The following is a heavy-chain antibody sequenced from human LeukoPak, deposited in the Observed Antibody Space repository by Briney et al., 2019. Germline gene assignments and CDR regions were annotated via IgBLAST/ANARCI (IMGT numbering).Heavy chain of an antibody. V-gene: IGHV1-69*13. J-gene: IGHJ4*02. Sequence: GASVKVSCKASGGTFSSYAISWVRQAPGQGLEWMGGIIPIFGTANYAQKFQGRVTITADESTSTAYMELSSLRSEDTAVYYCARGDYCSSTSCFSFDYWGQGTLVTVSS. D-gene: IGHD2-2*01. CDR3: ARGDYCSSTSCFSFDY. CDR2: IIPIFGTA. CDR1: GGTFSSYA.